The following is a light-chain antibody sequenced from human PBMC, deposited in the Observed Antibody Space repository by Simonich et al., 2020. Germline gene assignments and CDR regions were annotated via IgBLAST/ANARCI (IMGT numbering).Light chain of an antibody. J-gene: IGKJ1*01. Sequence: DIQMTQSPSTLSASVGDRVTITCRASQSISSWLAWYQHKPGKAPKLLIYKASSLESGVPSRFSGRGSGTEFTLTISSLQPDDFATYYCQQYNSYPWTFGQGTKVEIK. CDR3: QQYNSYPWT. V-gene: IGKV1-5*03. CDR1: QSISSW. CDR2: KAS.